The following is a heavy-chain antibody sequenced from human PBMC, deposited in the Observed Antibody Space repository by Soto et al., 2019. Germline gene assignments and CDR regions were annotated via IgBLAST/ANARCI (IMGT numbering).Heavy chain of an antibody. J-gene: IGHJ4*02. CDR2: IYDSGST. Sequence: SETLSLTCTVSGGSISSGDYYWSWIRQPPGKGLEWIGYIYDSGSTYYNPSLKSRVTISVDTSKNQFSLKLNSVTAADTDVYYCARRADYDSSGYYFLDYWGQGTLVTVSS. CDR3: ARRADYDSSGYYFLDY. V-gene: IGHV4-30-4*01. D-gene: IGHD3-22*01. CDR1: GGSISSGDYY.